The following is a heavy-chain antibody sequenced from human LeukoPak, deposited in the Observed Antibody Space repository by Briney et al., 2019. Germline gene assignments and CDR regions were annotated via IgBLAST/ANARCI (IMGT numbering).Heavy chain of an antibody. CDR1: GFTFSSYG. CDR2: IGGSGDST. J-gene: IGHJ4*02. V-gene: IGHV3-23*01. D-gene: IGHD1-14*01. Sequence: GGSGRLSCAASGFTFSSYGMSWVRQALGKGLEWVSGIGGSGDSTYYADSVKGRFTISRDNSKNTLYLQMNSLRAEDTAVYYCARDGGRNNDYWGQGTLVTVSS. CDR3: ARDGGRNNDY.